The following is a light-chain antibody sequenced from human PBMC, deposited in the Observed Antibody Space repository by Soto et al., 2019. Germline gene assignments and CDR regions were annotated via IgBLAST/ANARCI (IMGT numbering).Light chain of an antibody. CDR3: QSYDSSLTAVV. CDR2: EYM. CDR1: SSNIGAGYD. Sequence: QSVLTQPPSVSGAPGQRVTISCTGSSSNIGAGYDVHWYQQRPGTAPKLLIYEYMKRPSGVPDRFSGSGSDTSASLAITGLQTDDEADYYCQSYDSSLTAVVFGGGTKVTVL. V-gene: IGLV1-40*01. J-gene: IGLJ2*01.